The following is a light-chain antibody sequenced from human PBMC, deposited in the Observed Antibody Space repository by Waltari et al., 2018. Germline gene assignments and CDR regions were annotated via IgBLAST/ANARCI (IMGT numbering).Light chain of an antibody. CDR2: GAS. CDR3: QKYDRLPAT. CDR1: QSVSRF. V-gene: IGKV3-20*01. J-gene: IGKJ1*01. Sequence: EIVLTQSPGTLSLSLGERGTLSCRASQSVSRFLAGYQQKPGQAPRLLIYGASTRATGIPDRFSGSGSGTDFSLTISRLEPEDFAVYYCQKYDRLPATFGQGTKVEIK.